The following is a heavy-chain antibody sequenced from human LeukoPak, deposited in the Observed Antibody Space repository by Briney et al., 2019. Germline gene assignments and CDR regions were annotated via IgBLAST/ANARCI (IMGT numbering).Heavy chain of an antibody. CDR3: ARRRAAITIFGVVISSEYFDP. D-gene: IGHD3-3*01. CDR2: IYHSGST. CDR1: GGSISSSSYY. Sequence: SETLSLTCTVSGGSISSSSYYWGWIRQPPGKGLEWIGSIYHSGSTYYNPSLKSRVTISVDTSKNQFSLKLSSVTAADTAVYYCARRRAAITIFGVVISSEYFDPWGQGTLVTVSS. J-gene: IGHJ5*02. V-gene: IGHV4-39*01.